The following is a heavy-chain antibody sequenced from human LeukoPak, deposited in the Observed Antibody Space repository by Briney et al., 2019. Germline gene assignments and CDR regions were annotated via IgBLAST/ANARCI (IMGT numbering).Heavy chain of an antibody. CDR1: GFTFSSYS. CDR3: ATYRQVLLPFES. V-gene: IGHV3-48*01. Sequence: GGSLRLSCAASGFTFSSYSMNWARQAPGKGLEWVSYISYSSSTIYYADSVKGRFTISRDNGKNSLYLQMNSLRAEDTAIYYCATYRQVLLPFESWGQGTLVTVSS. CDR2: ISYSSSTI. D-gene: IGHD2-8*02. J-gene: IGHJ4*02.